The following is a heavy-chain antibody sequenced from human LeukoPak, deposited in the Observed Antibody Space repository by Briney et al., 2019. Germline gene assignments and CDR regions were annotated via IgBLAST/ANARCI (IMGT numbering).Heavy chain of an antibody. V-gene: IGHV3-49*04. CDR3: TRVADTAPRKNPFDY. J-gene: IGHJ4*02. D-gene: IGHD5-18*01. CDR1: GFTFGDYA. CDR2: IRSKAYGGTT. Sequence: PGGSLRLSCAASGFTFGDYAMSWVRQAPGKGLEWVAFIRSKAYGGTTEYAASVKGRFTISRDDSKSIAYLQMNSLRTEDTAVYYCTRVADTAPRKNPFDYWGQGTLVTVSS.